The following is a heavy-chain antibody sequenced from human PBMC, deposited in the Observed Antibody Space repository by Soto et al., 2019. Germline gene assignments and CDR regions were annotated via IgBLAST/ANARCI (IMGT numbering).Heavy chain of an antibody. V-gene: IGHV4-34*01. CDR1: GGSFSGYY. CDR3: ARESYGYFYFDY. D-gene: IGHD5-18*01. Sequence: SETLSLTCAVYGGSFSGYYWSWIRQPPGKGLEWIGEINLSGSTNYNPSLKSRVTISVDTSKNQFSLKLSSVTAADTAVYYCARESYGYFYFDYWGQGTLVTVSS. CDR2: INLSGST. J-gene: IGHJ4*02.